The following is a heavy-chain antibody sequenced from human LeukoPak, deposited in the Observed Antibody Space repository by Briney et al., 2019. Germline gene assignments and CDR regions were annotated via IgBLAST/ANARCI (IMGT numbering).Heavy chain of an antibody. V-gene: IGHV3-20*04. Sequence: PGGSLRLSCAASGFTFDDYGMSWVRQAPGKGLEWVSGINWNGGSTGYADSVKGRFTISRDNAKNSLYLQMNSLRAEDTALYYCARDDRADYCGSGGLDYWGQGTLVTVSS. D-gene: IGHD3-10*01. CDR3: ARDDRADYCGSGGLDY. CDR2: INWNGGST. CDR1: GFTFDDYG. J-gene: IGHJ4*02.